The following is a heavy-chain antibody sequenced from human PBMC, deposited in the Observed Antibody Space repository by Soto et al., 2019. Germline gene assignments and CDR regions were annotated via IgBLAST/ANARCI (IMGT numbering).Heavy chain of an antibody. CDR2: IIPIFGTA. CDR1: GGTFSSYA. V-gene: IGHV1-69*12. Sequence: QVQLVQSGAEVKKPGSSVKVSCKASGGTFSSYAISWVRQAPGQGLEWMGGIIPIFGTANYAQKFQGRVTITADESTSTAYMELSSLRSEDTAVYYCARVAQGGSSRPQYYYYYGMDVWGQGTTVTVSS. D-gene: IGHD6-13*01. J-gene: IGHJ6*02. CDR3: ARVAQGGSSRPQYYYYYGMDV.